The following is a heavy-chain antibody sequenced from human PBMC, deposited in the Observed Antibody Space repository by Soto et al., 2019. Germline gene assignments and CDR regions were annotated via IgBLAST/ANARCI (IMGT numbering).Heavy chain of an antibody. Sequence: SGGSLRLSCAASGFTVSSNYMSWVRQAPGKGLEWVSVIYSGGSTYYADSVKGRFTIPRDNSKNTLYLQMNSLRAEDTAVYYCARGRYYYDSSGSWPYFDYWGQGTLVTVSS. J-gene: IGHJ4*02. CDR3: ARGRYYYDSSGSWPYFDY. CDR1: GFTVSSNY. CDR2: IYSGGST. V-gene: IGHV3-53*01. D-gene: IGHD3-22*01.